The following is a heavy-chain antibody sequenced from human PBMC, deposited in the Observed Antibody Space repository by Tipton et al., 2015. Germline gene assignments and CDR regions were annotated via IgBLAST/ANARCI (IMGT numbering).Heavy chain of an antibody. CDR3: ARGGRVEKTHTFDY. D-gene: IGHD1-1*01. CDR1: GGSISSYY. V-gene: IGHV4-59*12. CDR2: IYYSGST. Sequence: TLSLTCTVSGGSISSYYWSCIRQPPGKGLEWIGYIYYSGSTYYNPSLKSRVTISVDTSKNQFSLKLSSVTAADTAVYYCARGGRVEKTHTFDYWGQGTLVTVSS. J-gene: IGHJ4*02.